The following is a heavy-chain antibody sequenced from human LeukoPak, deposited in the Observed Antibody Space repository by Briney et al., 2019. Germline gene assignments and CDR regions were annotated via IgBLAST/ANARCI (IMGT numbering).Heavy chain of an antibody. Sequence: PGRSLRLSGAASGFTFSTYAMHWVRQAPGKGLEWVAVISCDGSNEYYADSVKGRFTISRDNSRTTLYLQMNSLRAEDTAVYYCAKDRWVPTTEKPIDHWGQGTLVTVSS. CDR2: ISCDGSNE. V-gene: IGHV3-30*18. CDR1: GFTFSTYA. J-gene: IGHJ4*02. D-gene: IGHD1-1*01. CDR3: AKDRWVPTTEKPIDH.